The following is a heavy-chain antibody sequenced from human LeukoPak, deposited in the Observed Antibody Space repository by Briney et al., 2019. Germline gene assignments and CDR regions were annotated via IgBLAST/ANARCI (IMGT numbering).Heavy chain of an antibody. CDR1: GGTFSSYA. D-gene: IGHD2-2*01. CDR2: IIPILGIG. J-gene: IGHJ6*02. CDR3: ASLFLGYCSSTSCYDKDYYYGMDV. V-gene: IGHV1-69*04. Sequence: SVTVSCKASGGTFSSYAISGVRQAPGQGLEGMGRIIPILGIGNYAQKFQGRVTITGDKSKSTAYMEVSSQRGEDTGVYDCASLFLGYCSSTSCYDKDYYYGMDVWGQGTTVTVSS.